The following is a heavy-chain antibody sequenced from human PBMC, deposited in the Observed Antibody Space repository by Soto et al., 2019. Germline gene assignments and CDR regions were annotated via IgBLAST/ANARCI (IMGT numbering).Heavy chain of an antibody. J-gene: IGHJ4*02. D-gene: IGHD3-22*01. CDR2: IDPSDSQT. Sequence: PGESLKISCKGSGYSFAGYWITWERQKPGKGLEWMGRIDPSDSQTYYSPSFRGHVTISVTKSITTVFLQWSSLRASDIAMYYCARQIYDSDTGPNFQYYFDSWGQGTPVTVSS. V-gene: IGHV5-10-1*01. CDR3: ARQIYDSDTGPNFQYYFDS. CDR1: GYSFAGYW.